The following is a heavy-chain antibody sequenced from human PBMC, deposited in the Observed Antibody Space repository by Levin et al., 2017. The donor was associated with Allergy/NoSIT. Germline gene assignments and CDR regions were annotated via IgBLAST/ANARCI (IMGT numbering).Heavy chain of an antibody. CDR2: IKQDGTEK. Sequence: LSLPCAASGFTFSSSWMSWVRQAPGKGLEWVANIKQDGTEKFYVDSVKGRFTISKDNAKNSVDLHMTSLRVEDSAVYYCARNWRSAFDIWGQGTMVTVSS. CDR3: ARNWRSAFDI. D-gene: IGHD2-8*02. J-gene: IGHJ3*02. CDR1: GFTFSSSW. V-gene: IGHV3-7*01.